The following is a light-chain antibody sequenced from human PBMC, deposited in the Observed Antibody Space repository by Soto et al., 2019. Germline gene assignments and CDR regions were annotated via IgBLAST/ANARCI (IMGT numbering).Light chain of an antibody. CDR2: DVS. Sequence: QSVLTQVASVSGSPGRSIPITCTGTSSDVGAYNYVSWYQQHPGKAPRLMIYDVSNRPSGVSNRFSGSKSGNTASLTISGLQAEDEADYYCSSYTSITTYVFGGGTKVTVL. V-gene: IGLV2-14*01. CDR1: SSDVGAYNY. CDR3: SSYTSITTYV. J-gene: IGLJ1*01.